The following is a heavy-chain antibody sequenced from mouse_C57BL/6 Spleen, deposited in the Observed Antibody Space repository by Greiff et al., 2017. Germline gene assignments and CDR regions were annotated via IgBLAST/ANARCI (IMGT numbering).Heavy chain of an antibody. CDR1: GYTFTSYW. D-gene: IGHD2-5*01. V-gene: IGHV1-59*01. CDR3: ARDYSNYLYYAMDY. J-gene: IGHJ4*01. CDR2: IDPSDSYT. Sequence: QVQLQQPGAELVRPGTSVKLSCKASGYTFTSYWMHWVKQRPGQGLEWIGVIDPSDSYTNYNQKFKGKATLTVDTASSTAYMQRSRLTSEDSAVYYCARDYSNYLYYAMDYWGQGTSVTVSS.